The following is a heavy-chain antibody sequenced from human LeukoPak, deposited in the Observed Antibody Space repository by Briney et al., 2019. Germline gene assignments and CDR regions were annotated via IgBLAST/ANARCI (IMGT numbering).Heavy chain of an antibody. CDR3: ARGSKDIVVVPAATGPWFDP. V-gene: IGHV4-34*01. J-gene: IGHJ5*02. Sequence: PSETLSLTCAVYGGSFSGYYWSWIRQPPGKGLEWIGEINHSGSTNYNPSLKSRVTISVDTSKNQFSLKLSSVTAADTAVYYCARGSKDIVVVPAATGPWFDPWGQGTLVTVSS. CDR1: GGSFSGYY. D-gene: IGHD2-2*01. CDR2: INHSGST.